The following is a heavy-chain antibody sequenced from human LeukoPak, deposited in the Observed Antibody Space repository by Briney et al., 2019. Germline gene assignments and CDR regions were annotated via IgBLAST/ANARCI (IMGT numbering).Heavy chain of an antibody. CDR2: INHSGST. D-gene: IGHD3-16*01. CDR1: GGSFSGYY. CDR3: ARGGLGIPPYYFDY. Sequence: SETLSLTCAVYGGSFSGYYWSWIRQPPGKGLEWIGEINHSGSTNYNPSLKSRVTISVDTSKNQFSLKLSSVTAADTAVYYCARGGLGIPPYYFDYWGQGTLVTVSS. J-gene: IGHJ4*02. V-gene: IGHV4-34*01.